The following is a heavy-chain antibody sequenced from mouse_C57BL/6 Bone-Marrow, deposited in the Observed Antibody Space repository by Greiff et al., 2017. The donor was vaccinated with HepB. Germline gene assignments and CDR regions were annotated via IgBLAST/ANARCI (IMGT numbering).Heavy chain of an antibody. Sequence: VKLMESGAELARPGASVKMSCKASGYTFTSYTMHWVKQRPGQGLEWIGYINPSSGYTKYNQKFKDKATLTADKSSSTAYMQLSSLTSEDSAVYYCARSKSTLFAYWGQGTRVTVSA. CDR3: ARSKSTLFAY. CDR1: GYTFTSYT. V-gene: IGHV1-4*01. D-gene: IGHD5-1*01. J-gene: IGHJ3*01. CDR2: INPSSGYT.